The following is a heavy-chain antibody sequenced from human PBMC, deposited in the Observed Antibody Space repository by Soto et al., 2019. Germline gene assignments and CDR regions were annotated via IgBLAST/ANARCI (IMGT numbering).Heavy chain of an antibody. J-gene: IGHJ4*02. V-gene: IGHV4-4*08. CDR3: ARLTYYDILTGSYYFDY. Sequence: SETLSLTCTVSGGSISSNYWTWIRQPPGKGLEWIGYVYNSGSTYYNPSLKSRVTISVDTSKNQFSLKLSSVTAADTAVYYCARLTYYDILTGSYYFDYWGQGTLVTVSS. CDR1: GGSISSNY. D-gene: IGHD3-9*01. CDR2: VYNSGST.